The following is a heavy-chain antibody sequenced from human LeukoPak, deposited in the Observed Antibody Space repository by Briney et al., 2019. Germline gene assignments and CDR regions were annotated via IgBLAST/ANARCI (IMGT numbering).Heavy chain of an antibody. CDR3: ARVNINNWHSCDY. J-gene: IGHJ4*02. V-gene: IGHV4-4*02. CDR2: IYHSGST. D-gene: IGHD1-1*01. CDR1: GGSISSSNW. Sequence: SGTLSLTCAVSGGSISSSNWWSWVRQPPGKGLEWIGEIYHSGSTNYNPSLKSRVTISVDKSKNQFSLKLSSVTAADTAVYYCARVNINNWHSCDYWGQGTLVTVSS.